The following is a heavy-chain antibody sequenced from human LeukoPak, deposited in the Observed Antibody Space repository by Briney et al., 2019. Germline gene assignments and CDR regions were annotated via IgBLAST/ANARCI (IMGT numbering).Heavy chain of an antibody. D-gene: IGHD3-22*01. Sequence: GASVKVSCKVSGYTLTELSMHWVRQAPGKGLEWMGGFDPEDGETIYAQKFQGRVTMTTDTSTSTAYMELRSLRSDDTAVYYCARDEVDSSGYHSDLWGQGTLVTVSS. CDR2: FDPEDGET. CDR3: ARDEVDSSGYHSDL. J-gene: IGHJ4*02. V-gene: IGHV1-24*01. CDR1: GYTLTELS.